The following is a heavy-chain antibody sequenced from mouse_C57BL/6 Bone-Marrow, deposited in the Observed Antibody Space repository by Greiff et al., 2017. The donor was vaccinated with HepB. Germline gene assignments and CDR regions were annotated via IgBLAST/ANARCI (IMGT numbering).Heavy chain of an antibody. D-gene: IGHD2-12*01. J-gene: IGHJ2*01. CDR3: ERRSYGNYFDY. CDR1: GYTFTSYW. CDR2: IHPNSGST. V-gene: IGHV1-64*01. Sequence: VQLQQPGAELVKPGASVKLSCKASGYTFTSYWMHWVRQRPGQGLEWIGMIHPNSGSTNYREKFKSKATMTVDKSTSTAYMQLSSLTSEDTAVYYCERRSYGNYFDYWGQGTTLTVSS.